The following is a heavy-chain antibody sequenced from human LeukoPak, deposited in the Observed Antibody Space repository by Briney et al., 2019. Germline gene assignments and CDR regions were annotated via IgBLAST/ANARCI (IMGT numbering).Heavy chain of an antibody. CDR2: ISSSGGNT. CDR1: GFTFSTYA. Sequence: GGSLRLSCAASGFTFSTYATTWVRQAPGKGLEWVSSISSSGGNTYYADSMKGRFTISRDNSKNTLYLQLNSLRVEDTAVYYCAKTYYYDTSGYYSFPNWGQGTQVTVSS. J-gene: IGHJ4*02. CDR3: AKTYYYDTSGYYSFPN. D-gene: IGHD3-22*01. V-gene: IGHV3-23*01.